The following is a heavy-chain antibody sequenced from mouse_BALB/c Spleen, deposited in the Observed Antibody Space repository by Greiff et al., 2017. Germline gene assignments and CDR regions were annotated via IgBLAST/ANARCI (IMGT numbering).Heavy chain of an antibody. CDR3: ARGQGYFDV. CDR1: GYTFTDYY. V-gene: IGHV1-77*01. Sequence: QVQLKQSGAELARPGASVKLSCKASGYTFTDYYINWVKQRTGQGLEWIGEIYPGSGNTYYNEKFKGKATLTADKSSSTAYMQLSSLTSEDSAVYFCARGQGYFDVWGAGTTVTVSS. CDR2: IYPGSGNT. J-gene: IGHJ1*01.